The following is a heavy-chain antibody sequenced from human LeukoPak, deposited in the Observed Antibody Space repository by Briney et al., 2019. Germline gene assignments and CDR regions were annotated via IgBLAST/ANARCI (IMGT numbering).Heavy chain of an antibody. CDR2: IKPNSGGT. CDR1: GYTFTGYY. J-gene: IGHJ4*02. D-gene: IGHD2-2*01. CDR3: ARDESCGGTSCSDY. V-gene: IGHV1-2*02. Sequence: ASVKVSCKASGYTFTGYYMHWVRQAPGQGLEWMGWIKPNSGGTNYAQKFQGRVTMTRDTSISTAYMELSRLRSDDTAVYYCARDESCGGTSCSDYWGQGTLVTVSS.